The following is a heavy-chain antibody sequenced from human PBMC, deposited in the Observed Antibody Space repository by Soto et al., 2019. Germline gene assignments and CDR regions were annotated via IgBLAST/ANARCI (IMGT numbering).Heavy chain of an antibody. CDR1: GFTFSSYA. J-gene: IGHJ4*02. D-gene: IGHD3-10*01. CDR3: AKYAGLSPGVRFHFDS. CDR2: MSGSDGKT. V-gene: IGHV3-23*01. Sequence: EVQLLESGGGLVQPGGSLRLSCAASGFTFSSYAMSWVRQAPGKGLERVSSMSGSDGKTYYADFVRGRFTISRDNSRNSLYLDMDSLRAEDTAIYYCAKYAGLSPGVRFHFDSWGQGTLVSVSS.